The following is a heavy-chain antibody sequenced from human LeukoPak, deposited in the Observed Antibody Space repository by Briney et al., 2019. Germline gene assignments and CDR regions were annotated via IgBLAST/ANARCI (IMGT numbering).Heavy chain of an antibody. CDR1: GFTDSSDF. V-gene: IGHV3-53*01. CDR2: IHRGGTT. Sequence: GGSLRLSCEASGFTDSSDFMGWVPQAPGKGLEWVSIIHRGGTTYYADSVKGLFTTSRDSCKNTLNLQMNSLRAEDTAVYYCARGRGSDWGQGTLVAVSS. D-gene: IGHD2-15*01. J-gene: IGHJ4*02. CDR3: ARGRGSD.